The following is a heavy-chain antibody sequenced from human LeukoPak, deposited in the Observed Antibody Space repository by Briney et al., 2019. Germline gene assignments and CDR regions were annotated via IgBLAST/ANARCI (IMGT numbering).Heavy chain of an antibody. V-gene: IGHV3-33*01. Sequence: GGSLRLSCAASGFTFSSYGMHWVRQAPGKGLEWVAVIWYDGSNKYYADSVKGRFTISRDNSKNTLYLQMNSLRVEDTAVYYCARGHVDTTITGEFDYWGQGTLVTVSS. CDR3: ARGHVDTTITGEFDY. CDR2: IWYDGSNK. CDR1: GFTFSSYG. J-gene: IGHJ4*02. D-gene: IGHD5-18*01.